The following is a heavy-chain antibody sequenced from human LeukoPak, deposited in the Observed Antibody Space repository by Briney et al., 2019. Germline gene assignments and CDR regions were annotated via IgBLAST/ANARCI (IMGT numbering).Heavy chain of an antibody. CDR1: GFTLSNYG. V-gene: IGHV3-30*03. CDR3: ARLGSRTNGVCHSFDY. Sequence: PGGSLRLSCSASGFTLSNYGMHWVRQAPGKGLEGVAMISYDGSNKNHADSVKGRFSISRDNSKNTLYLQMNSLRAEDTAVYYCARLGSRTNGVCHSFDYWGQGTLVTVSS. CDR2: ISYDGSNK. J-gene: IGHJ4*02. D-gene: IGHD2-8*01.